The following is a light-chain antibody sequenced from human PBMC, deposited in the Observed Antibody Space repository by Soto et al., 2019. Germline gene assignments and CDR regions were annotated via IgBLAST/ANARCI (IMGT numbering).Light chain of an antibody. J-gene: IGKJ5*01. Sequence: EIVLTQSPGTLSLSPGERATLSCRASQSVSSRYLAWYQQKPGQAPRLLIYVASRRATGIPDRFTGSGSGTGFTLAISRLEPEDFAVYYCQQYGSSPPSTFGQGTRLEIK. V-gene: IGKV3-20*01. CDR3: QQYGSSPPST. CDR2: VAS. CDR1: QSVSSRY.